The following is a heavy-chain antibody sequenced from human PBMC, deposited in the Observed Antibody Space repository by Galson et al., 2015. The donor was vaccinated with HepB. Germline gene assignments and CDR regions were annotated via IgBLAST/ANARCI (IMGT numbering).Heavy chain of an antibody. V-gene: IGHV2-5*02. CDR2: VYWDDDK. D-gene: IGHD3-3*01. CDR1: GFSLTTHTSGVG. CDR3: AHRRGRGTIFDY. J-gene: IGHJ4*02. Sequence: PALVKPTQTLTLTCTFSGFSLTTHTSGVGVGWVRQPPGKALEWLALVYWDDDKRYSPSLRSRLTIAKDTSKNQVVLTMTNMDPVDTATYFCAHRRGRGTIFDYWGQGILVTVSS.